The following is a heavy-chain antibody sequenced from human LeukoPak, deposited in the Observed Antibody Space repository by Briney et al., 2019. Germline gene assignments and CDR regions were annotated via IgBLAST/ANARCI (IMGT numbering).Heavy chain of an antibody. J-gene: IGHJ4*02. CDR3: ARGSGDILDY. D-gene: IGHD3-9*01. CDR2: IYYSGST. CDR1: GGSFGGYY. Sequence: SETLSLTCAVYGGSFGGYYWSWIRQPPGKGLEWIGYIYYSGSTNYNPSLKSRVTISVDTSKNQFSLKLSSVTAADTAVYYCARGSGDILDYWGQGTLVTVSS. V-gene: IGHV4-59*01.